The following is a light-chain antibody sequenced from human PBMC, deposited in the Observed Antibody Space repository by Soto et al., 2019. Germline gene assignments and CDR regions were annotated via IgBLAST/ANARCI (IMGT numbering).Light chain of an antibody. V-gene: IGKV1-16*02. Sequence: DIQMTQSPSSLSASVGDRVTISCRASQGISSYLAWFQQKPGQAPKSLIYAASTLQSGVPSHFSGSGSGTDFTLTISSLQPEDFATYSCQQYNSFPPTFGGGTKVEI. J-gene: IGKJ4*01. CDR1: QGISSY. CDR3: QQYNSFPPT. CDR2: AAS.